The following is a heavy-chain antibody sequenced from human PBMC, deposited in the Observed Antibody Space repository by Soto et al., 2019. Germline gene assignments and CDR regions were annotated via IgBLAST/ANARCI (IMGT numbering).Heavy chain of an antibody. J-gene: IGHJ4*02. Sequence: SETLSLTCTVSGGSISSGGYYWSWIRQHPGKGLEWIGYIYYSGSTYYNPSLKSRVTISVDTSKNQISLKLSSVTAADTAVYYCARFLSGGDYFDYWGQGTLVTVSS. V-gene: IGHV4-31*03. CDR2: IYYSGST. CDR3: ARFLSGGDYFDY. CDR1: GGSISSGGYY.